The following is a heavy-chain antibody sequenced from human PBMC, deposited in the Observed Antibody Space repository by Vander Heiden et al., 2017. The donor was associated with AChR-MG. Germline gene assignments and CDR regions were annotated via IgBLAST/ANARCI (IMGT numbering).Heavy chain of an antibody. V-gene: IGHV1-69*01. CDR2: IIHMLDSA. J-gene: IGHJ6*02. Sequence: QAQLVQSGAEVKKPGSPVKVSCMASGGTFSNYGINWVRQAPGPGLRWKGGIIHMLDSANDAQKFQGRVTITADESTSTAYMELSSLRSEDTAVYYCAREFRGDFGNYYYYGMDVWGQGTTVTVSS. D-gene: IGHD3-10*01. CDR1: GGTFSNYG. CDR3: AREFRGDFGNYYYYGMDV.